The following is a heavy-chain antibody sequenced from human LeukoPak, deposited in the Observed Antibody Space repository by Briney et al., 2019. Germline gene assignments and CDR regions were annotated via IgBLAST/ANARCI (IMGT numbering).Heavy chain of an antibody. V-gene: IGHV1-8*01. J-gene: IGHJ5*02. D-gene: IGHD3-16*02. CDR2: MNPNSGNT. CDR1: GYTFTSYD. CDR3: ARSPGRLGELSP. Sequence: ASVKVSCKASGYTFTSYDINWVRQATGQELEWMGWMNPNSGNTGYAQKFQGRVTMTRNTSISTAYMELSSLRSEDTAVYYCARSPGRLGELSPWGQGTLATVSS.